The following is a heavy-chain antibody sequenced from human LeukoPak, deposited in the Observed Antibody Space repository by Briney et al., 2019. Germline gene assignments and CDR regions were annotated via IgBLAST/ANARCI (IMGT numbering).Heavy chain of an antibody. V-gene: IGHV4-59*08. D-gene: IGHD4-11*01. CDR1: GGSISSSY. CDR3: ARQGPLTTAVTTRTNPFDY. CDR2: IYYSGST. Sequence: SETLSLTCTVSGGSISSSYWSWIRQPPGKGLEWIGYIYYSGSTSYNPSLKSRVIISVDTSKNQFSLKLNSVTAADTAVYYCARQGPLTTAVTTRTNPFDYWGQGTLVTVSS. J-gene: IGHJ4*02.